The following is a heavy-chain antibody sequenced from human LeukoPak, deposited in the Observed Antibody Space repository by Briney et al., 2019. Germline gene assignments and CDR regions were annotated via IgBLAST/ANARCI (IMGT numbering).Heavy chain of an antibody. J-gene: IGHJ4*02. D-gene: IGHD3-10*01. V-gene: IGHV3-30*04. CDR3: ARDRGIWPDY. CDR1: GFTFSSYA. CDR2: ISYDGSNK. Sequence: GGPLRLSCAASGFTFSSYAMHWVRQAPGKGLEWVAVISYDGSNKYYADSVKGRFTISRDNSKNTLYLQMNSLRAEDTAVYYCARDRGIWPDYWGQGTLVTVSS.